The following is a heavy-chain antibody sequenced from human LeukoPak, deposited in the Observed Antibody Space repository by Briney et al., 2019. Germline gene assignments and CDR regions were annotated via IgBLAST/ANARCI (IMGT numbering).Heavy chain of an antibody. D-gene: IGHD2-2*01. V-gene: IGHV4-4*02. CDR1: GGSISSSNW. J-gene: IGHJ4*02. Sequence: SETLSLTCAVSGGSISSSNWWSWVRQPPGKGLEWIGEIYHSGSTNYNPSLKSRVTISVDKSKNQFSLKLSSVTAADTAVYYCARSIVVVPAAFDYWGQGTLVTVSS. CDR3: ARSIVVVPAAFDY. CDR2: IYHSGST.